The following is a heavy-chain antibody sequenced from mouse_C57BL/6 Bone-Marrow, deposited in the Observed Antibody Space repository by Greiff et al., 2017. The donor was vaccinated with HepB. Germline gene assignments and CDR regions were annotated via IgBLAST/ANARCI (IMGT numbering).Heavy chain of an antibody. CDR1: GFTFSSYA. CDR2: ISSGGDYI. V-gene: IGHV5-9-1*02. Sequence: EVKLMESGEGLVKPGGSLKLSCAASGFTFSSYAMSWVRQTPEKRLEWVAYISSGGDYIYYADTVKGRFTISRDNARNTLYLQMSSRKSEDTAMYYCTRGEGYYGSSLDYWGQGTTLTVSS. D-gene: IGHD1-1*01. CDR3: TRGEGYYGSSLDY. J-gene: IGHJ2*01.